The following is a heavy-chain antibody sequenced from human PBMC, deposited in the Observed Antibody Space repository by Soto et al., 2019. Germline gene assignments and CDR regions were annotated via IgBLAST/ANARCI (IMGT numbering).Heavy chain of an antibody. J-gene: IGHJ4*02. CDR3: ARTYSSSWSPFEY. CDR2: INQSGST. D-gene: IGHD6-13*01. CDR1: GGSFSGYY. Sequence: QVQLQQWGAGLLKPSETLSLTCAVYGGSFSGYYWSWIRQPPGKGLEWIGEINQSGSTNYNPSLKSRVTISVDTSKNQFSLKLTSVTAADTAVYYCARTYSSSWSPFEYWGQGTLVTASS. V-gene: IGHV4-34*01.